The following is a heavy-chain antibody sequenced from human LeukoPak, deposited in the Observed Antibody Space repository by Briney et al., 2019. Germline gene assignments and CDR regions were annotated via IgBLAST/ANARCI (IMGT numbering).Heavy chain of an antibody. D-gene: IGHD3-22*01. V-gene: IGHV1-69*13. CDR2: IIPIFGTA. J-gene: IGHJ4*02. CDR1: GGTFSSYA. CDR3: ARYYDSSGFTHYFDY. Sequence: SVKVSCKASGGTFSSYAISWVRQAPGQGLEWMGGIIPIFGTANYAQKFQGRVTITADESTSTDYMELSSLRSEDTAVYYCARYYDSSGFTHYFDYWGQGTLVTVSS.